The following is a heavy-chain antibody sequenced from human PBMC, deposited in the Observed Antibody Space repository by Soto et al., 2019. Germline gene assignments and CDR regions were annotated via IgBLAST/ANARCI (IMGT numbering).Heavy chain of an antibody. CDR2: IDPSDSYT. J-gene: IGHJ6*02. Sequence: PGESLKIYCKGSGYSFTSYWINWVRQMPGKGLEWMGRIDPSDSYTYYSPSFQGHVTISIDKSISTAFLQWSSLKASDTALYYCARRYRSSYYYYAMDAWGQGTTVTVSS. D-gene: IGHD3-10*01. CDR1: GYSFTSYW. V-gene: IGHV5-10-1*01. CDR3: ARRYRSSYYYYAMDA.